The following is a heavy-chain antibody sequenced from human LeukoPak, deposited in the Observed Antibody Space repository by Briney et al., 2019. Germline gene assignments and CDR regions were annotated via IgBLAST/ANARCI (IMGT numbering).Heavy chain of an antibody. Sequence: SETLSLTCTVSGGSISSNNYFWGWIRQPPGKGLEWIGSIYDSGCTYYNPSLKSRVTISVDTSKNQFSLKLNSVTAADTAMYYCQSRFLEWLLDYWGQGTLVTVSS. CDR1: GGSISSNNYF. D-gene: IGHD3-3*01. V-gene: IGHV4-39*01. CDR3: QSRFLEWLLDY. CDR2: IYDSGCT. J-gene: IGHJ4*02.